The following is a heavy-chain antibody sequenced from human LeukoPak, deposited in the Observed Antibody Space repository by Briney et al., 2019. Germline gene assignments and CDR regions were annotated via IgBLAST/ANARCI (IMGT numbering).Heavy chain of an antibody. J-gene: IGHJ6*02. V-gene: IGHV3-30-3*01. CDR3: ARSPLYGDYYYGMDV. CDR1: GFSVSANY. CDR2: ISYDGSNK. Sequence: GGSLRLSCAVSGFSVSANYMTWVRQAPGKGLEWVAVISYDGSNKYYADSVKGRFTISRDNSKNTLYLQMNSLRAEDTAVYYCARSPLYGDYYYGMDVWGQGTTVTVSS. D-gene: IGHD4-17*01.